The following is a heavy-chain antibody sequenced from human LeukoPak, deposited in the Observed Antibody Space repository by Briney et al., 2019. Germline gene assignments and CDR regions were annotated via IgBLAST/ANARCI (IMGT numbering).Heavy chain of an antibody. CDR2: INPNSGGR. CDR1: GYSFTGHY. CDR3: ATEVDTAMVFDY. J-gene: IGHJ4*02. Sequence: ASVKVSCKASGYSFTGHYLHWVRQAPGQGLEWMGWINPNSGGRKYAQKFQGRVTMTKDISISTAFMELSSLTSDDTAVYYCATEVDTAMVFDYWGQGTLVTVSS. V-gene: IGHV1-2*02. D-gene: IGHD5-18*01.